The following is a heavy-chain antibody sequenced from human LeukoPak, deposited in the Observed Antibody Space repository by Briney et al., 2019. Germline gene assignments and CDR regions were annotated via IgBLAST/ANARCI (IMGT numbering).Heavy chain of an antibody. CDR3: ARGRISSGWFAHFDY. Sequence: SSETLSLTCTVSGGSISSGGYYWSWIRQPPGKGLEWIGYIYYSGSTNYNPSLKSRVTFSVDTSKNQFSLKLSSVTAADTAVYYCARGRISSGWFAHFDYWGQGALVTVSS. J-gene: IGHJ4*02. CDR2: IYYSGST. V-gene: IGHV4-61*08. CDR1: GGSISSGGYY. D-gene: IGHD6-19*01.